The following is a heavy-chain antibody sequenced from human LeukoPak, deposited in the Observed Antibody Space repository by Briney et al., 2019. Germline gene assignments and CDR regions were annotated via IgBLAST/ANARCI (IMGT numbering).Heavy chain of an antibody. CDR3: VRMFGTPDALDI. CDR2: INSDGSST. D-gene: IGHD3-10*02. J-gene: IGHJ3*02. Sequence: GGSLRLSCAASGFTFSNYWMHWVRQAPGEGLVWVSRINSDGSSTTYADSVKGRFTISRDNAKNTLHLQMNSLRADDTAVYYCVRMFGTPDALDIWGQGTAVTVSS. CDR1: GFTFSNYW. V-gene: IGHV3-74*01.